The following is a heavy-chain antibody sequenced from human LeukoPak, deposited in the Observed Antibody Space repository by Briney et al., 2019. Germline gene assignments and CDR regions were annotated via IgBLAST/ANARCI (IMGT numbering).Heavy chain of an antibody. D-gene: IGHD3-9*01. J-gene: IGHJ3*02. Sequence: PGGSLRLSCAASGFTFSSFSLSWVRQAAGEGLEWLSGMSGSGDRISYADSVKGRFTISRDNFKNMVYLQMNSLRDEDTAVYYCARRERDDWFMGAYDIWGQGTMVTVSS. CDR3: ARRERDDWFMGAYDI. V-gene: IGHV3-23*01. CDR1: GFTFSSFS. CDR2: MSGSGDRI.